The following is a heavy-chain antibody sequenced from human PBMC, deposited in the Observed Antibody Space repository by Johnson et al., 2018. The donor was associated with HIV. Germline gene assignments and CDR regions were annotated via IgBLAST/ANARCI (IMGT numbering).Heavy chain of an antibody. D-gene: IGHD6-19*01. CDR1: GFTFSSHW. CDR3: ARAIDQGYSSGWSSDVYDI. V-gene: IGHV3-74*01. Sequence: VQLVESGGGLVQPGGSLRLSCPASGFTFSSHWLHWVRQPPGKGLVWFSRINSDGSSPSSAASVKGRFTISRDNAKNTLYLQMNSLRVEDTAVYYCARAIDQGYSSGWSSDVYDIWGQGTMVTVSA. J-gene: IGHJ3*02. CDR2: INSDGSSP.